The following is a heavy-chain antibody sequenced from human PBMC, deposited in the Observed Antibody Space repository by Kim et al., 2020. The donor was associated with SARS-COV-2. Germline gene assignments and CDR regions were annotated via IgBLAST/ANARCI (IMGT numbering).Heavy chain of an antibody. J-gene: IGHJ5*02. CDR3: ARGGGSYFWWFDP. V-gene: IGHV3-30-3*01. Sequence: GGSLRLSCAASGFTFSSYAMHWVRQAPGKGLEWVAVISYDGSNKYYADSVKGRFTISRDNSKNTLYLQMNSLRAKDTAVYYCARGGGSYFWWFDPWGQGT. D-gene: IGHD1-26*01. CDR1: GFTFSSYA. CDR2: ISYDGSNK.